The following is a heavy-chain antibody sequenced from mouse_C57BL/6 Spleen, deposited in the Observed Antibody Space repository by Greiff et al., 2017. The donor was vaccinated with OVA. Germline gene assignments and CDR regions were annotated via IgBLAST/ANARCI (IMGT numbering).Heavy chain of an antibody. Sequence: QVQLQQPGAELVRPGSSVKLSCKASGYTFTSYWMHWVKQRPIQGLEWIGNIDPSDSETHYNQKFKDKATLTVDKSSSTAYMQLSSLTSADSAVYYCARGVTTVVATWYFDVWGTGTTVTVSS. J-gene: IGHJ1*03. CDR3: ARGVTTVVATWYFDV. D-gene: IGHD1-1*01. CDR1: GYTFTSYW. CDR2: IDPSDSET. V-gene: IGHV1-52*01.